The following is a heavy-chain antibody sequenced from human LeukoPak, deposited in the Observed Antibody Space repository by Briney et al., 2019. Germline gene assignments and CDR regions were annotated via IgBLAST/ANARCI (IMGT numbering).Heavy chain of an antibody. V-gene: IGHV5-51*01. CDR2: IYPGDSGT. Sequence: GESLKISCKGSGYTFTNYRIAWVRHLPGKGLEWLGIIYPGDSGTRYSPSFQGQVTMSADKSISTAYLQWSSLKASDTAMYYCASAGRYYDTSGYYYDYWGQGTLVTVSS. J-gene: IGHJ4*02. CDR1: GYTFTNYR. CDR3: ASAGRYYDTSGYYYDY. D-gene: IGHD3-22*01.